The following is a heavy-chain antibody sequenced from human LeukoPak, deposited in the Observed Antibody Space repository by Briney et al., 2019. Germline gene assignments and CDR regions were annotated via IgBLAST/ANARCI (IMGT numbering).Heavy chain of an antibody. J-gene: IGHJ2*01. CDR1: GYTFTGYY. CDR2: INPNSGGT. CDR3: ARDRGYYDSSGYSRLGWYFDL. D-gene: IGHD3-22*01. Sequence: GASVKVSCKASGYTFTGYYMHWVRRAPGQGLEWMGWINPNSGGTNYAQKFQGRVTMTRDTSISTAYMELSRLRSDDTAVYYCARDRGYYDSSGYSRLGWYFDLWGRGTLVTVSS. V-gene: IGHV1-2*02.